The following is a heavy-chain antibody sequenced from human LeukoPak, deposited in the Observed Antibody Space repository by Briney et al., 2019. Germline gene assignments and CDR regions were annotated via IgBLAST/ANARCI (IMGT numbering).Heavy chain of an antibody. V-gene: IGHV4-34*01. J-gene: IGHJ6*02. CDR1: GGSFSGYY. Sequence: PSETLSLTCAVYGGSFSGYYWSWIRQPPGKGLEGIGEINHSGSTNYNPSLKSRVTISVDTSKNQFSLKLSSVTAADTAVYYCARGPRGYSYGFGRYYYGMDVWGQGTTVTVSS. D-gene: IGHD5-18*01. CDR3: ARGPRGYSYGFGRYYYGMDV. CDR2: INHSGST.